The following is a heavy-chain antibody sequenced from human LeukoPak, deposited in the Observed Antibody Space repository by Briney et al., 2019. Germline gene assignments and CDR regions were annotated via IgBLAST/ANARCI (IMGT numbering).Heavy chain of an antibody. Sequence: ASVKVSCKASGYTFTSYGISWVRQAPGQGLEWMGWISAYNGNTNYAQKLQGRVTMTTDTSTSTAYMELRSLRSDDTAVYYCARDGVRYCSGGSCLPYYWGQGTLVTVSS. CDR1: GYTFTSYG. D-gene: IGHD2-15*01. CDR3: ARDGVRYCSGGSCLPYY. CDR2: ISAYNGNT. V-gene: IGHV1-18*01. J-gene: IGHJ4*02.